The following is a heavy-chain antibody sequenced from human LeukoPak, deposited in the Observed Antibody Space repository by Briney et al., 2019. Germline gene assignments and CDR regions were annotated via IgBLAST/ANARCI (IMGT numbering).Heavy chain of an antibody. J-gene: IGHJ6*02. CDR1: GYTFTSYD. Sequence: GASVKVSCKASGYTFTSYDINWVRQATGQGLEWMGWMNPNSGNTGYAQKFQGRVTMTRNTSISTAYMELSSLRSEDTAVYYCARVGDIVLVPAVGYYYGMDVWGQGTTVTVSS. D-gene: IGHD2-2*01. CDR2: MNPNSGNT. CDR3: ARVGDIVLVPAVGYYYGMDV. V-gene: IGHV1-8*01.